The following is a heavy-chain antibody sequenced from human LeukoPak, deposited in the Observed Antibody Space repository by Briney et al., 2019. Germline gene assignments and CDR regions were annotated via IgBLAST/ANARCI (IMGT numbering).Heavy chain of an antibody. V-gene: IGHV4-34*12. Sequence: SETLSLTCAVYGGSFSGYYWSWIRQPPGKGLEWIGEIIHSGSTNYNPSLKSRVTISVDTSKNQFSLKLSSVTAADTAVYYCAREPTMVRGEVQYDYYMDVWGKGTTVTIS. D-gene: IGHD3-10*01. J-gene: IGHJ6*03. CDR2: IIHSGST. CDR3: AREPTMVRGEVQYDYYMDV. CDR1: GGSFSGYY.